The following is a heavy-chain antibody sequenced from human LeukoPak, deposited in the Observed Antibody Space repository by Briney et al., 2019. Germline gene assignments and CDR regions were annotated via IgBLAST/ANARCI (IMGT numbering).Heavy chain of an antibody. J-gene: IGHJ4*02. CDR3: ARAGSTVVTAFDY. D-gene: IGHD4-23*01. CDR1: GGSISSGGYY. Sequence: SETQSLTCTVSGGSISSGGYYWSWIRQHPGKGLEWIGYIYYSGSTYYNPSLKSRVTISVDTSKNQFSLKLSSVTAADTAVYYCARAGSTVVTAFDYWGQGTLVTVSS. CDR2: IYYSGST. V-gene: IGHV4-31*02.